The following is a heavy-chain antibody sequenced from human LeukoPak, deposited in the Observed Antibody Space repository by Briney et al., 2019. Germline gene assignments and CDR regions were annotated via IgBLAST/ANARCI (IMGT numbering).Heavy chain of an antibody. CDR1: GITLSNYG. D-gene: IGHD3/OR15-3a*01. J-gene: IGHJ4*02. Sequence: PGGSLRLSCAVSGITLSNYGMSWVRQAPGKGLEWVAGISDSGGSTKYADSVKGRFTISRDNPKNTLFLQMNSLRAEDTAVYFCAKRGVVTRVVLVGFHKETHYFESWGQGALVTVSS. CDR3: AKRGVVTRVVLVGFHKETHYFES. V-gene: IGHV3-23*01. CDR2: ISDSGGST.